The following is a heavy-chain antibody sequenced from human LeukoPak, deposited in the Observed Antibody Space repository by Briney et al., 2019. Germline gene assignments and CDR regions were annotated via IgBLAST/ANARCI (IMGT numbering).Heavy chain of an antibody. CDR3: ARGSRLRGISLIGVVQRAPFDY. CDR1: GFTVSTNS. J-gene: IGHJ4*02. Sequence: GGSLRLSCTVSGFTVSTNSMSWVRQAPGKGLEWVSFIYSDNTHYADSVKGRFTISRDNSKNTLYLQMYSLRAEDTAVYYCARGSRLRGISLIGVVQRAPFDYWGQGTLVTVSS. V-gene: IGHV3-66*02. CDR2: IYSDNT. D-gene: IGHD3-22*01.